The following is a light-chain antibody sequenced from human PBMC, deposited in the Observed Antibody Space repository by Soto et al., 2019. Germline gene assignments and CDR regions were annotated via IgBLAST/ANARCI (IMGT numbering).Light chain of an antibody. CDR1: QSLGTN. Sequence: EIVIRHSPATLSVSPGERATLSCRASQSLGTNLAWFQQKPGQAPRLLIHGASTRATGTPARFSGSGSGTEFTLTISSLQSEDFAVYYCQQYNMWPRTFGQGTK. J-gene: IGKJ1*01. CDR3: QQYNMWPRT. CDR2: GAS. V-gene: IGKV3-15*01.